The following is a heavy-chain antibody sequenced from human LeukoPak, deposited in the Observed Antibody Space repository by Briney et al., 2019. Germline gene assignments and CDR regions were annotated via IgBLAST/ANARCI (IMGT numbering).Heavy chain of an antibody. CDR2: ISYSGST. Sequence: SQTLSLTCTVSGGSIRNYYWSWIRQPPGKGLEWIGYISYSGSTNYNPSLKSRVTISVDTSKNQFSLKLSSVTAADTAVYYCTPVQYYDSSGYYSDYWGQGTLVTVSS. D-gene: IGHD3-22*01. J-gene: IGHJ4*02. CDR3: TPVQYYDSSGYYSDY. V-gene: IGHV4-59*01. CDR1: GGSIRNYY.